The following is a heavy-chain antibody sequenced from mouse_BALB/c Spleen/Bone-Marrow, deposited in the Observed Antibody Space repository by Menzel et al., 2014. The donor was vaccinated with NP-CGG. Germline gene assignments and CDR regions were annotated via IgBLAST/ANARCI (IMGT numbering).Heavy chain of an antibody. J-gene: IGHJ1*01. Sequence: EVQGVESGGGLVQPGGSRKLSCAASGFTFSSFGMHWVRQAPEKGLEWVAYISSGSSTIYYADTVKGRFTISRDNPKNTLFLQMASLRSEDTAMYYCARPFYYYSDVWGAGTTVTVSS. CDR1: GFTFSSFG. CDR3: ARPFYYYSDV. CDR2: ISSGSSTI. D-gene: IGHD1-1*01. V-gene: IGHV5-17*02.